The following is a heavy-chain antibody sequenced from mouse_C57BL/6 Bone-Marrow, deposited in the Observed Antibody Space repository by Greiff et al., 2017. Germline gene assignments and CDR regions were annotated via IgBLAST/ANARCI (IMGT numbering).Heavy chain of an antibody. Sequence: VKLMESGAELVRPGASVKLSCKASGYTFTDYYINWVKQRPGQGLEWIARIYPGSGNTYYNEKFKGKATLTAEKSSSTAYMQLSSLTSEDSAVYFCARGLLRYFDYWGQGTTLTVSS. J-gene: IGHJ2*01. CDR3: ARGLLRYFDY. D-gene: IGHD1-1*01. CDR2: IYPGSGNT. CDR1: GYTFTDYY. V-gene: IGHV1-76*01.